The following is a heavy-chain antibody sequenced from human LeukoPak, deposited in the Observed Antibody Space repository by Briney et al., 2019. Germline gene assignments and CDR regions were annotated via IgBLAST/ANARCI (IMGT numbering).Heavy chain of an antibody. CDR2: ISSSSSTI. D-gene: IGHD1-26*01. CDR3: ARDEGGSGSYYFY. J-gene: IGHJ4*02. CDR1: GYTFHSYW. Sequence: GESLKISCKGSGYTFHSYWIAWVRQAAGKGLEWVSYISSSSSTIYYADSVKGRFIISRDNAKNSLYLQMNSLRDEDTAVYYCARDEGGSGSYYFYWGQGTLVTVSS. V-gene: IGHV3-48*02.